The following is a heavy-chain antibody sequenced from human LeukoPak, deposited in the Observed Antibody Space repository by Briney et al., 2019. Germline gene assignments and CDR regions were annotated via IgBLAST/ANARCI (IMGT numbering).Heavy chain of an antibody. Sequence: SETLSLTCTVSGYSISSGYYWGWIRQPPGKGLEWMGSIYHSGSTYYNPSLKSPVTISVDTSKNQFSLKLSSVTAADTAVYYCARERSGYSLFDYWGQGTLVTVSS. CDR3: ARERSGYSLFDY. CDR2: IYHSGST. D-gene: IGHD3-22*01. J-gene: IGHJ4*02. V-gene: IGHV4-38-2*02. CDR1: GYSISSGYY.